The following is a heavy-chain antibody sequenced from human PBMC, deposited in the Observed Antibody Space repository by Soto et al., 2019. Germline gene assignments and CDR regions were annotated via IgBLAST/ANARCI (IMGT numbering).Heavy chain of an antibody. CDR2: IWYDGTNK. D-gene: IGHD6-6*01. CDR3: ARERHMTSSGYFDF. J-gene: IGHJ4*02. CDR1: GFSFSSYG. V-gene: IGHV3-33*01. Sequence: QVQLVESGGGVVQPGRSLRLSCGATGFSFSSYGMHWVRQAPGKGLEWVAVIWYDGTNKYHADSVKGRFTISRDNSKNTMYLQMSSLRVQHTAVYYRARERHMTSSGYFDFSGQGTLVTVSS.